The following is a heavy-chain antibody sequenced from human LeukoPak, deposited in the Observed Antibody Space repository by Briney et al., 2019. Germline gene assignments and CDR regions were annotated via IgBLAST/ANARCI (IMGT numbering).Heavy chain of an antibody. CDR3: ARVGHFSSGWYYFDY. D-gene: IGHD6-19*01. Sequence: SETLSLTCTVSGDSISSYYWSWIRQPPGKGLEWIGYIYYSGSTNYNPSRKSRVTISVDTSKHQFSLKLSSVTAADTAVYYCARVGHFSSGWYYFDYWGQGTLVTVSS. V-gene: IGHV4-59*01. J-gene: IGHJ4*02. CDR1: GDSISSYY. CDR2: IYYSGST.